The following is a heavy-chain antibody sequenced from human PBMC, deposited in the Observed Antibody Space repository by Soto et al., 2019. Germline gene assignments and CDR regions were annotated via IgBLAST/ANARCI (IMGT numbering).Heavy chain of an antibody. CDR3: ARDYQFVLWFGEPMQMGY. D-gene: IGHD3-10*01. J-gene: IGHJ4*02. CDR2: ISAYNGNT. CDR1: GYTFTSYG. V-gene: IGHV1-18*01. Sequence: QVQLVQSGAEVKKPGASVKVSCKASGYTFTSYGISWVRQAPGQGLEWMGWISAYNGNTNYAQKLQGRVTMTTDTSTSTAYMELRSLRSDDTAVYYCARDYQFVLWFGEPMQMGYWGQGTLVTVSS.